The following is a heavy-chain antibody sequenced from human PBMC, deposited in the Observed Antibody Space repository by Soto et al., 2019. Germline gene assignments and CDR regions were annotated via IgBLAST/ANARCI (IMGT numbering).Heavy chain of an antibody. CDR1: GFTFSNFW. V-gene: IGHV3-7*03. CDR3: ARPYSD. D-gene: IGHD4-4*01. J-gene: IGHJ4*02. CDR2: INQDGSEK. Sequence: EVQLVESGGGLVQPGGSLRLSCAASGFTFSNFWMTWVRQAPGKGLEWVANINQDGSEKYFVDSVKGRFTISRDNAKNSLYLQMNSLRAEDTAVYYCARPYSDWGQGTLVTVSS.